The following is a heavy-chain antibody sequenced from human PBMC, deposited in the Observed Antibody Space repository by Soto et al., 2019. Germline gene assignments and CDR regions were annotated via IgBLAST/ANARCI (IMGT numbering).Heavy chain of an antibody. CDR3: ARDWSGIGVPSMDV. J-gene: IGHJ6*02. CDR1: GYTFTSYY. V-gene: IGHV1-46*01. Sequence: ASVKVSCKASGYTFTSYYMHWLRQAPGQGLEWMGIINSSGGSTSYAQKLQGRVTMTRDTSTSTVYMELSSLRSEDTAVYYCARDWSGIGVPSMDVWGQGTTVTVSS. D-gene: IGHD3-10*01. CDR2: INSSGGST.